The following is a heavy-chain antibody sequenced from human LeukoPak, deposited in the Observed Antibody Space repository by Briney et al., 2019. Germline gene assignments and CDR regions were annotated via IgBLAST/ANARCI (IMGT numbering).Heavy chain of an antibody. CDR1: GGSISGYY. J-gene: IGHJ4*02. CDR3: ARGFRGDNFDY. V-gene: IGHV4-59*08. CDR2: IYYSGTT. Sequence: PSETLSLTCTVSGGSISGYYWSWIRQPPGEGLEWIGYIYYSGTTDYSPSLRSRVTMSVDTSKNQFSLKLSSVTAADTAVYFCARGFRGDNFDYWGQGTLVTVSS. D-gene: IGHD7-27*01.